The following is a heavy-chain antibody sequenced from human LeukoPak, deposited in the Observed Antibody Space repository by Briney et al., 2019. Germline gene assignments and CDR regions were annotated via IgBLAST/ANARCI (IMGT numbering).Heavy chain of an antibody. J-gene: IGHJ5*02. CDR1: GYTFSKYG. CDR2: ISVSNGNA. Sequence: GASVKLSCTPSGYTFSKYGVTWVRQAPGQRLEGMGWISVSNGNANYAQRVQGRVTMTIDSSTTAAYMELRSLRSDDTAVYYCARVVLASAGTDYFDPWGQGTLVTVS. V-gene: IGHV1-18*04. CDR3: ARVVLASAGTDYFDP. D-gene: IGHD6-13*01.